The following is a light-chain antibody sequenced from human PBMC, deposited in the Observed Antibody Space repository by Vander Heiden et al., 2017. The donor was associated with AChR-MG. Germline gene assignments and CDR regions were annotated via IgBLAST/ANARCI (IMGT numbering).Light chain of an antibody. CDR3: LQAYDNLT. CDR1: QGIRND. J-gene: IGKJ4*01. Sequence: AIQMTQSPSSLSASVGDRVTITCRASQGIRNDLGWYQQKPGKAPKLLIYAASKLRSGVPSRFSGSGSGTDFTLTISSLQPEDFANYYWLQAYDNLTFGGRTKVEIK. CDR2: AAS. V-gene: IGKV1-6*01.